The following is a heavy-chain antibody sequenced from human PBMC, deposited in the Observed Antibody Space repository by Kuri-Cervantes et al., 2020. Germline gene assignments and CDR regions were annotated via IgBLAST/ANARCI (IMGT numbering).Heavy chain of an antibody. D-gene: IGHD3-3*01. J-gene: IGHJ4*02. V-gene: IGHV1-69*13. Sequence: SVKVSCKASGGIFSSYAISWVRQAPGQGLEWMGGIIPIFGTANYAQKFQGRVTITADESTSTAYMELSSLRSEDTAVYYCARDEDFWSGSYYFDYWGQGTLVTVSS. CDR3: ARDEDFWSGSYYFDY. CDR2: IIPIFGTA. CDR1: GGIFSSYA.